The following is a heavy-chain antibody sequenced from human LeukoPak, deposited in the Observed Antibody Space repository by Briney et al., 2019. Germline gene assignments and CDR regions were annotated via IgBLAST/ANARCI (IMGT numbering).Heavy chain of an antibody. V-gene: IGHV4-39*07. Sequence: KASETLSLTCTVSGGSISSSSYYWGWIRQPPGKGLEWIGSIYYSGSTYYNPSLKSRVTISVDTSKNQFSLKLSSVTAADTAVYYCARVAAAGHLGDWFDPWGQGTLVTVSS. J-gene: IGHJ5*02. D-gene: IGHD6-13*01. CDR3: ARVAAAGHLGDWFDP. CDR1: GGSISSSSYY. CDR2: IYYSGST.